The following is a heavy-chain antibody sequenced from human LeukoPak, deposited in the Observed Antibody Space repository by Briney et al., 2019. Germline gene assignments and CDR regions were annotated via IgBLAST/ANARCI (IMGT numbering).Heavy chain of an antibody. J-gene: IGHJ4*02. CDR3: AKEAAADPPDY. V-gene: IGHV3-30*18. Sequence: GGSLRLSCAASGFPFSSYGMHWVRQAPGKGLEWVAVISYDGSNKYYADSVKGRFTISRDNSKNTLYLQMNSLRAEDTAVYYCAKEAAADPPDYWGQGTLVTVSS. CDR1: GFPFSSYG. CDR2: ISYDGSNK. D-gene: IGHD6-13*01.